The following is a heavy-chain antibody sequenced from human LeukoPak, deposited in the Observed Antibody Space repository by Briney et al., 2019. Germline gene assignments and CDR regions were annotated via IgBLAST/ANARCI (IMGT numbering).Heavy chain of an antibody. J-gene: IGHJ4*02. V-gene: IGHV3-23*01. Sequence: GGSLRLSCAASGFTFSSYAMSWVRQAPGKGLEWVSAISGSGGSTYYADSVKGRFTISRDNSKNTLYLQMDSLRAEDTAVYYCANIPMYGDYDLDYWGQGTLVTVSS. CDR2: ISGSGGST. D-gene: IGHD4-17*01. CDR1: GFTFSSYA. CDR3: ANIPMYGDYDLDY.